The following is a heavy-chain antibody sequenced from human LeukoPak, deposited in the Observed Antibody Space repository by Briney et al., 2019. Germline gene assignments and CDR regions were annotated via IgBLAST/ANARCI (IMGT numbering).Heavy chain of an antibody. CDR1: GYTFTSYY. CDR2: INPSGGST. CDR3: ARGLRAVAGTSEY. V-gene: IGHV1-46*01. D-gene: IGHD6-19*01. J-gene: IGHJ4*02. Sequence: ASVKVSCKASGYTFTSYYMHWVRQAPGQGLEWMGIINPSGGSTSYAQKFQGRVTMTTDTSTRTAYMELRSLRSDDTAVYYCARGLRAVAGTSEYWGQGTLVTVSS.